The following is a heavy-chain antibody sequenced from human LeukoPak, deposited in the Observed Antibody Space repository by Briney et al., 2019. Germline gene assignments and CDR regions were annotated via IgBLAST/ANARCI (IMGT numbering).Heavy chain of an antibody. D-gene: IGHD2-2*01. CDR3: ARGGIVVVPAAEGFDY. J-gene: IGHJ4*02. CDR1: GFTFSSYE. Sequence: GGSLRLSCAASGFTFSSYEMNWARQAPGKGLEWVSYISSSGSTIYYADSVKGRFTISRDNAKNSLYLQMNSLRAEDTAVYYCARGGIVVVPAAEGFDYWGQGTLVTVSS. V-gene: IGHV3-48*03. CDR2: ISSSGSTI.